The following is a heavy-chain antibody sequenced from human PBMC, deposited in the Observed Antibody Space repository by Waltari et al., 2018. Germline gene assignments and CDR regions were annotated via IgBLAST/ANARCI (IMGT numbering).Heavy chain of an antibody. J-gene: IGHJ4*02. CDR2: TYYKSNWNI. D-gene: IGHD5-12*01. Sequence: QVQLQESGPGLVKPSQTLSLTGAISGDGVGKAGWDWIRKSPSRGLAWLGRTYYKSNWNIEYAVTRQSRINIHAEPSKHQVSLQLNSVTPADTAVYDCTRGWLRTGFDYWGQGISVTVSS. V-gene: IGHV6-1*01. CDR3: TRGWLRTGFDY. CDR1: GDGVGKAG.